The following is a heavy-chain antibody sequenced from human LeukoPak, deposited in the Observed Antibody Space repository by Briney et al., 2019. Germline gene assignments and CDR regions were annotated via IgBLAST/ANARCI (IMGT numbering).Heavy chain of an antibody. D-gene: IGHD4-23*01. J-gene: IGHJ4*02. V-gene: IGHV3-30*04. CDR2: ISYDGSNK. CDR1: GFTFSSYA. CDR3: ARDNPTDYGGNAFDY. Sequence: GGSLRLSCAAPGFTFSSYAMHWVRQAPGKGLEWVAVISYDGSNKYYADSVKGRFTISRDNSKNTLYLQMNSLRAEDTAVYYCARDNPTDYGGNAFDYWGQGTLVTVSS.